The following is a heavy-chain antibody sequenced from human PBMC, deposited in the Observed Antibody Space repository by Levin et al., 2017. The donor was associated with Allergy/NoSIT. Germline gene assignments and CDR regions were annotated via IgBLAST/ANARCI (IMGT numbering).Heavy chain of an antibody. CDR1: GFTFSSYS. V-gene: IGHV3-48*02. D-gene: IGHD4-17*01. J-gene: IGHJ4*02. CDR3: ARDANDYGDYEVKISFDY. Sequence: GESLKISCAASGFTFSSYSMNWVRQAPGKGLEWVSYISSSSSTIYYADSVKGRFTISRDNAKNSLYLQMNSLRDEDTAVYYCARDANDYGDYEVKISFDYWGQGTLVTVSS. CDR2: ISSSSSTI.